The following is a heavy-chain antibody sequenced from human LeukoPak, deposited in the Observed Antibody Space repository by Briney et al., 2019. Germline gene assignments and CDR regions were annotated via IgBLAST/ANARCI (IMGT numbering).Heavy chain of an antibody. CDR3: ASEGYDFWSGYYY. CDR2: ISSSSSTI. J-gene: IGHJ4*02. Sequence: GGSLRLSCAASGFTFSSYSMNWVRQAPGKGLEWVSYISSSSSTIYYADSVKGRFTISRDNAKNSLYLQMNSLRAEDTAVYYCASEGYDFWSGYYYWGQGTLVTVSS. CDR1: GFTFSSYS. D-gene: IGHD3-3*01. V-gene: IGHV3-48*01.